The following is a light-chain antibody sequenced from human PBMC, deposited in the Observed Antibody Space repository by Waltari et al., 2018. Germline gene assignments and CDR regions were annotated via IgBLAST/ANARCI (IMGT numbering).Light chain of an antibody. Sequence: QSALTQPASVSGSPGQSITISCSGTSSDVGGYNSVSWYQQNPGRAPKLMIYDVSNRPSAVSNRFSGSKSGNTASLTISGLQAEDEADYYCTSYSISSPYVFVSGTKVTVL. CDR3: TSYSISSPYV. CDR1: SSDVGGYNS. CDR2: DVS. V-gene: IGLV2-14*03. J-gene: IGLJ1*01.